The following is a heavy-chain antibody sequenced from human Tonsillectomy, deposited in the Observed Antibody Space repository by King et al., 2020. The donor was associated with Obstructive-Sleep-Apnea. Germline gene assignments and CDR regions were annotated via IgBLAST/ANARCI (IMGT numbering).Heavy chain of an antibody. D-gene: IGHD6-19*01. V-gene: IGHV4-39*07. CDR3: ARGLEQWSTFDY. CDR2: IYYIGST. CDR1: GDSISSGTYF. J-gene: IGHJ4*02. Sequence: QLQESGPGLVKPSETLSLTCTVSGDSISSGTYFWGWIRQPPGKGLEWIGSIYYIGSTYYSPSLKSRVSISVVTSQNQFSLKLASVTAADTAIYYCARGLEQWSTFDYWGQGTLVTVSS.